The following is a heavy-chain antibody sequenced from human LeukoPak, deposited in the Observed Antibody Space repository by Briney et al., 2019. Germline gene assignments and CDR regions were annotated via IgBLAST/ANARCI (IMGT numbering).Heavy chain of an antibody. V-gene: IGHV3-30-3*01. Sequence: PGRSLRLSCAASGFTFSSYAMPWVRQAPGKGLEWVAVISYDGSNKYYADSVKGRFTISRDNSKNTLYLQMNSLRAEGTAVYYCARDYSLEYPTYDSRLDYWGQGTLVTVSS. CDR1: GFTFSSYA. J-gene: IGHJ4*02. CDR3: ARDYSLEYPTYDSRLDY. D-gene: IGHD3-22*01. CDR2: ISYDGSNK.